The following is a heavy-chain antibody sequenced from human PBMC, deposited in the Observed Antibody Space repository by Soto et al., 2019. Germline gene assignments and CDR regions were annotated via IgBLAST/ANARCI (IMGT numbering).Heavy chain of an antibody. Sequence: PGGSLRLSCVASGFTFDDFTMHWVRQVPGRGPEWISRITWNGANTYYADSVKGRFTVSRDNSKNSLYLQMSSLKGEDTAVYLCAKDGTGTTYFLFDKWGQGTPVTVSS. J-gene: IGHJ4*02. D-gene: IGHD1-1*01. CDR2: ITWNGANT. CDR1: GFTFDDFT. V-gene: IGHV3-43*01. CDR3: AKDGTGTTYFLFDK.